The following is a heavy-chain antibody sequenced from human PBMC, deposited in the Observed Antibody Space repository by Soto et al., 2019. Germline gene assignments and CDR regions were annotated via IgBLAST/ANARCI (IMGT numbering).Heavy chain of an antibody. Sequence: SETLSLTCTVSGCSISSYYWSWIQQPPGKGLEWIGYIYYSGSTNYNPSLKSRVTISVDTSKNQFSLKLSSVTAADTAVYYCARANYDYIWGSYLHWFDPWGQGTLVTVSS. V-gene: IGHV4-59*08. CDR3: ARANYDYIWGSYLHWFDP. D-gene: IGHD3-16*02. CDR2: IYYSGST. J-gene: IGHJ5*02. CDR1: GCSISSYY.